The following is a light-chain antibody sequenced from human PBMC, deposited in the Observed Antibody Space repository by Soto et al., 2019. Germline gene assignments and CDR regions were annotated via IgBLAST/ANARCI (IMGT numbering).Light chain of an antibody. Sequence: QSVLTQPPSASGTPGQRVTISCSGSSSNIGSNYVYWYQQLPGTAPKLLIYSNNQRRSGVPDRFSGSKSGTSASLAISGLRSEDEADYYCAAWDDSLSGVVFGGGTKLTVL. CDR2: SNN. CDR3: AAWDDSLSGVV. J-gene: IGLJ2*01. V-gene: IGLV1-47*02. CDR1: SSNIGSNY.